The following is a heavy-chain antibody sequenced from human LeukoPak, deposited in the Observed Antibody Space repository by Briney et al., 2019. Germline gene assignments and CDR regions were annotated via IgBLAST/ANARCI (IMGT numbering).Heavy chain of an antibody. J-gene: IGHJ6*03. Sequence: SETLSLTCTVSGGSISNSSSYWGWIRQPPGKGLEWIGSIYYSGSTYYNPSLKSRVTISVDTSKNQFSLKLSSVTAADTAVYFCASVRRGFGESSKYYSYYYMDVWGNGTTVTISS. V-gene: IGHV4-39*01. D-gene: IGHD3-10*01. CDR1: GGSISNSSSY. CDR2: IYYSGST. CDR3: ASVRRGFGESSKYYSYYYMDV.